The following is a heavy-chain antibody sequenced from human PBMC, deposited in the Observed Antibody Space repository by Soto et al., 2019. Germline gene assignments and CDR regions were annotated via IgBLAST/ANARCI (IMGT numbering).Heavy chain of an antibody. CDR1: GDSITSYH. CDR3: AGDIRSGSYRFDY. Sequence: SETLSLTCTVSGDSITSYHWSWIRQSPEKGLEWIGYIFNSGSTAYNTYLKSRVTISADRSKNQFSLKLSSVTAADTAVYYCAGDIRSGSYRFDYWGQGTPVTVSS. J-gene: IGHJ4*02. D-gene: IGHD1-26*01. V-gene: IGHV4-59*08. CDR2: IFNSGST.